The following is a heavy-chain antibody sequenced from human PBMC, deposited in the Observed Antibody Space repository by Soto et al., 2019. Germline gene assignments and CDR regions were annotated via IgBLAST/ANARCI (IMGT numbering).Heavy chain of an antibody. CDR1: GGTFSSYA. D-gene: IGHD6-13*01. J-gene: IGHJ6*02. Sequence: QVQLVQSGAEVKKPRSSVKVSCTASGGTFSSYAISWVRQAPGQGLEWMGGIIPIFGTASYAQKFQGRVTITADKSPSTAYMELSSLVSEDTAVYYCARDQASLAAAWGGYYGMDVWGQGTTVTVSS. V-gene: IGHV1-69*06. CDR3: ARDQASLAAAWGGYYGMDV. CDR2: IIPIFGTA.